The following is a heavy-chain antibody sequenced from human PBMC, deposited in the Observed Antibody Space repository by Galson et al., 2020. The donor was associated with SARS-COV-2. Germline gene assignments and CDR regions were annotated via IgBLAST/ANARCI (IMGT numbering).Heavy chain of an antibody. CDR3: ARLSVPVSSGSPLYYYYYGMDV. Sequence: GESLKISCKGSGYSFTSYWIGWVRQMPGKGLEWMGIIYPGDSDTRYSPSFQGQVTISADKSISTAYLQWSSLKASDTAMYYCARLSVPVSSGSPLYYYYYGMDVWSQGTTVTGSS. V-gene: IGHV5-51*01. CDR1: GYSFTSYW. J-gene: IGHJ6*02. D-gene: IGHD6-19*01. CDR2: IYPGDSDT.